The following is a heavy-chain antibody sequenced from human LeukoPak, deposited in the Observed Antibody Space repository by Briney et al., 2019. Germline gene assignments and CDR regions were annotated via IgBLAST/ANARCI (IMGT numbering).Heavy chain of an antibody. Sequence: PGGSLRLSCAASGFTFDDYAMHWVRQAPGKGLEWVSGIGCNSGSIGYADSVKGRFTISRDNAKNSLYLQMNSLRAEDMALYYCAKDPGYDFWSGYNYFDYWGQGTLVTVSS. V-gene: IGHV3-9*03. CDR1: GFTFDDYA. D-gene: IGHD3-3*01. CDR3: AKDPGYDFWSGYNYFDY. CDR2: IGCNSGSI. J-gene: IGHJ4*02.